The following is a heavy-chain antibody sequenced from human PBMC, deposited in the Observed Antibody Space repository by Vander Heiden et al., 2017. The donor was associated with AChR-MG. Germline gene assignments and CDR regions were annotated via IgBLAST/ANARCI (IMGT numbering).Heavy chain of an antibody. V-gene: IGHV4-39*01. D-gene: IGHD6-19*01. Sequence: QLQLQVSGARLVKPSGTLSLTCPVPGGSCSRGSYYWGWIRQPPGKGLEWIGSIYYSGSTYYNPSLKSRVTISVDTSKNQFSLKLSSVTAADTAVYYCARHNKGIAVAEHLDDWGQGTLVTVSS. CDR3: ARHNKGIAVAEHLDD. CDR2: IYYSGST. CDR1: GGSCSRGSYY. J-gene: IGHJ4*02.